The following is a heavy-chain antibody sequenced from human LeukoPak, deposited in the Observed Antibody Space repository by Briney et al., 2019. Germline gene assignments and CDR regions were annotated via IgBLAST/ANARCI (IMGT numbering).Heavy chain of an antibody. CDR1: GGSISSGSYY. V-gene: IGHV4-61*02. J-gene: IGHJ4*02. D-gene: IGHD3-16*01. Sequence: MTSETLSLTCTVSGGSISSGSYYWSWIRQPAGKGLEWIGRIYTSGSTNYNPSLKSRVTISVDTSKNQFSLKLSSVTAADTAVYYCARDGGEGDYFDYWGQGTLATVSS. CDR2: IYTSGST. CDR3: ARDGGEGDYFDY.